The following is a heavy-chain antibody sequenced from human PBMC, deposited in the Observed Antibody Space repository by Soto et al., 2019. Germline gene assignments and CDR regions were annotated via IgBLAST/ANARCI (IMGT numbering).Heavy chain of an antibody. Sequence: GGSLRVSSEASGLAFSSYAMHWVGQSPGKGLEWVGVISYDGNYIYYADSVKGRFTISRDNSKNTLYVQVNSLRPEDTAVYYGAKGILSATIGPYAMDVWGQGTTVTVSS. CDR3: AKGILSATIGPYAMDV. CDR2: ISYDGNYI. V-gene: IGHV3-30*18. CDR1: GLAFSSYA. D-gene: IGHD3-16*01. J-gene: IGHJ6*02.